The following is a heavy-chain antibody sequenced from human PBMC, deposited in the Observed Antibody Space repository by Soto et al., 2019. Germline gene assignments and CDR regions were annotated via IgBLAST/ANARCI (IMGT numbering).Heavy chain of an antibody. J-gene: IGHJ4*02. V-gene: IGHV4-31*03. CDR1: GDSISSGGYY. CDR3: ERGSTVAGILVHY. Sequence: QVQLQESGPGLVKPSQTLSLTCTVSGDSISSGGYYWSWIRQHPGKGLEWIGYIYYSGSTYYNPSLKSRVIISVDTSKNQFSLKLSHVSVADQAVYYCERGSTVAGILVHYWGQGTLVTVSS. CDR2: IYYSGST. D-gene: IGHD2-15*01.